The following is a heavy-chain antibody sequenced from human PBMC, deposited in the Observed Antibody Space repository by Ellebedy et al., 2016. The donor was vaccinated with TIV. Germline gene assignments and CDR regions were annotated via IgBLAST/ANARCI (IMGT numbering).Heavy chain of an antibody. CDR2: IYYDGST. Sequence: PSETLSLTCTVSGGSISSYFWNWIRQPPGKGPEWIGYIYYDGSTNYNPSLKSRVTISSDMSKNQFSLKLTSVTAADTAVYYCAGNYGDYLAHYYGINFWGQGTTVTVSS. J-gene: IGHJ6*02. V-gene: IGHV4-59*03. CDR3: AGNYGDYLAHYYGINF. D-gene: IGHD4-17*01. CDR1: GGSISSYF.